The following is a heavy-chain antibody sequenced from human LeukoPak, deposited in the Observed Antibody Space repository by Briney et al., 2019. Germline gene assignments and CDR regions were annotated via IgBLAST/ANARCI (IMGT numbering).Heavy chain of an antibody. D-gene: IGHD3-10*01. J-gene: IGHJ4*02. Sequence: PSETLSLTCTVSGSSISRYYWSWLRQPPGKGLEWIGYIYHSGSTNYSPSLKSRVTMSLETSRTQFSLNLSSVTAADTAVYYCARDRPYYFGSGTYYDGFDSWGQGTLVTVSS. V-gene: IGHV4-59*01. CDR1: GSSISRYY. CDR3: ARDRPYYFGSGTYYDGFDS. CDR2: IYHSGST.